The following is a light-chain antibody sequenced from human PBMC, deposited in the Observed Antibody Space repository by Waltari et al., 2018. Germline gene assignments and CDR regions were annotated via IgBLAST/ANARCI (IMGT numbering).Light chain of an antibody. CDR3: SSYSSSTTLGNV. J-gene: IGLJ1*01. CDR2: EAT. V-gene: IGLV2-23*01. Sequence: QSALTQAASVSGSPGQSLTISCSGTGSGVGSYYLVAWYQQHPGKAPKLIIYEATKRPSGVSSRFSGSKSGNTASLTISGLQAEDEADYFCSSYSSSTTLGNVFGTGTKVTVL. CDR1: GSGVGSYYL.